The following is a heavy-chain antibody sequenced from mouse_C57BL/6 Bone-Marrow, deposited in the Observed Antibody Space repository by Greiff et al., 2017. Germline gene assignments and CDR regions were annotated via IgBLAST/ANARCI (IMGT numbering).Heavy chain of an antibody. CDR2: IDPENGDT. CDR3: TTNGNWVFDY. CDR1: GFNIKDDY. D-gene: IGHD2-1*01. V-gene: IGHV14-4*01. J-gene: IGHJ2*01. Sequence: VPLKQSGAELVRPGASVKLSCTASGFNIKDDYMHWVTPRPEQGLEWLGWIDPENGDTEYASKFQGKAPITADTSSNTAYLQLSSLTSEDTAVYYCTTNGNWVFDYWGQGTTLTVSS.